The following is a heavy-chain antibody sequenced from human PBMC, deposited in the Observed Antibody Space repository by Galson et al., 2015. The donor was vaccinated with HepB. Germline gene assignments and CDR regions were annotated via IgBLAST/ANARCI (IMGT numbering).Heavy chain of an antibody. CDR2: IIPILGIA. J-gene: IGHJ4*02. CDR3: ARALYYYDSSGGGLGY. V-gene: IGHV1-69*04. CDR1: GGTFSSYA. Sequence: SVKVSCKASGGTFSSYAISWVRQAPGQGLEWMGRIIPILGIANYAQKFQGRVTITADKSTSTAYMELSSLRSEDTAVYYCARALYYYDSSGGGLGYWGQGTLVTVSS. D-gene: IGHD3-22*01.